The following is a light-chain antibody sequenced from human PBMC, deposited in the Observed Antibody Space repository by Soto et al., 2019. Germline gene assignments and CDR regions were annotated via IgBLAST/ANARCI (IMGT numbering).Light chain of an antibody. Sequence: EIVMTQSPATLSVSPGERATPYCLASTSLIRNCAWYQQKPGQAPRLLIYGAATRASGIPARFSGSGSGTEFTLTISSLQSEDFALYYCQHYNDWPPAFTFGPGPKVDL. V-gene: IGKV3-15*01. J-gene: IGKJ3*01. CDR2: GAA. CDR1: TSLIRN. CDR3: QHYNDWPPAFT.